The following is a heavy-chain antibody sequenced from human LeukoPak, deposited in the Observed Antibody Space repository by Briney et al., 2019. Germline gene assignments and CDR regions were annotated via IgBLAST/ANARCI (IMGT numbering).Heavy chain of an antibody. J-gene: IGHJ4*02. CDR3: ARGIKAWGTRGSYFDY. V-gene: IGHV4-59*01. CDR2: IYYSGST. D-gene: IGHD3-16*01. CDR1: GGSISSYY. Sequence: PSETLSLTCTVSGGSISSYYWSWIRQPPGKGLEWIGYIYYSGSTNYNPSLKSRVTISVDTSKNQFSLKLSSVTAADTAVYYCARGIKAWGTRGSYFDYWGQGTLVTVSP.